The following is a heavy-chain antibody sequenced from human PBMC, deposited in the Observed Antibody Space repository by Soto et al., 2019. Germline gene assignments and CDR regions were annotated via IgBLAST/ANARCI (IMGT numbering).Heavy chain of an antibody. CDR3: ANDRGVGSSGFDY. V-gene: IGHV3-23*01. CDR2: ISGSGGST. CDR1: GFTFSSYA. D-gene: IGHD6-19*01. J-gene: IGHJ4*02. Sequence: EVQLLESGGGLVQPGGSLRLSCAASGFTFSSYAMSWVRQAPGKGLEWVAAISGSGGSTYYADSVKGRFTISRDNSKNTLYLQMSSLRAEDTAVYYCANDRGVGSSGFDYWGQGTLVTVSS.